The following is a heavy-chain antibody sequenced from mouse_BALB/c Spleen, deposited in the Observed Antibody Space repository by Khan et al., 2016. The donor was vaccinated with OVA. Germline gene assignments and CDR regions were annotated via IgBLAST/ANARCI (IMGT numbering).Heavy chain of an antibody. J-gene: IGHJ2*01. CDR1: GYSITSGYG. CDR2: ISYSGST. D-gene: IGHD1-2*01. V-gene: IGHV3-2*02. Sequence: VQLKESGPGLVKPSQSLSLTCTVTGYSITSGYGWNWIRQFPGNQLEWMGYISYSGSTNYNPSLKSRISITRDTSKNQFFLQLNSVTTEDTATYCGARTARIKYWGQGTTLTVSS. CDR3: ARTARIKY.